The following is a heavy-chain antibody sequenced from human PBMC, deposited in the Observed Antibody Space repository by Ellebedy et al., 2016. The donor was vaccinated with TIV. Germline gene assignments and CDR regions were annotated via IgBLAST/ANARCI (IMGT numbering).Heavy chain of an antibody. Sequence: PGGSLRLSCAASGFTFSNYVMSWVRQAPGKGLEWVSAISGSGDSTYFADSVKGRFTISRDNSKNTLYLHMSSLRAEDTAVYYCARDISPDHYFDFWGQGTLVTVPS. V-gene: IGHV3-23*01. CDR2: ISGSGDST. J-gene: IGHJ4*02. CDR3: ARDISPDHYFDF. CDR1: GFTFSNYV.